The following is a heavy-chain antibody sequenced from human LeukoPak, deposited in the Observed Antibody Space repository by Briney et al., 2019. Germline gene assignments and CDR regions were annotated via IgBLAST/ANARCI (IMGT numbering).Heavy chain of an antibody. CDR1: GGSFSGYY. Sequence: PSETLSLTCAVYGGSFSGYYWNWIRQPPGKGLEWIGEINQSGSTNYNPSLKSRVTISVDTSKNQFSLKLSSVTAADTTVYYCAREKTPMVRGVTNWFDPWGQGTLVTVSS. V-gene: IGHV4-34*01. CDR2: INQSGST. J-gene: IGHJ5*02. D-gene: IGHD3-10*01. CDR3: AREKTPMVRGVTNWFDP.